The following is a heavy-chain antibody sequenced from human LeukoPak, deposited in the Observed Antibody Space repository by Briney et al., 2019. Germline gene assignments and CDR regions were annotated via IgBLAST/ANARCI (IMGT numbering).Heavy chain of an antibody. CDR1: GGSISSYY. CDR2: IYYSGST. D-gene: IGHD3-22*01. J-gene: IGHJ4*02. Sequence: PSETLSLTCTVSGGSISSYYWSWIRQPPGKGLEWVGYIYYSGSTNYNPSLKSRVTISVDTSKNQFSLKLSSVTAADTAVYYCARDQDSSGYYDYWGKGTLVTVSS. CDR3: ARDQDSSGYYDY. V-gene: IGHV4-59*01.